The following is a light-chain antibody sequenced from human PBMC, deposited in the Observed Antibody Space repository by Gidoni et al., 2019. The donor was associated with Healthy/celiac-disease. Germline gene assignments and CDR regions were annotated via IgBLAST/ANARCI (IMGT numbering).Light chain of an antibody. V-gene: IGKV3-11*01. Sequence: EIVLTQSPATLSLSPGERATLSCRASQSVSSYLAWYQQKPGQAPRLLIYDASNRATGIPARFSGSGSGTDFTLTISSLEPEDFAVYYCQQTTFGAGTKVDIK. CDR3: QQTT. CDR2: DAS. J-gene: IGKJ3*01. CDR1: QSVSSY.